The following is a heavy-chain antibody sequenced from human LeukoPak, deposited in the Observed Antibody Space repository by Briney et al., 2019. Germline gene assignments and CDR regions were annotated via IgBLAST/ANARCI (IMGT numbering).Heavy chain of an antibody. Sequence: GGSLRLSCAASGFTFSSYAMSWVRQAPGKGLEWVAFIRYDGSNKYYADSVKGRFTISRDNSKNTLYLQMNSLRAEDTAVYYCAKDRIVATGYYYYMDVWGKGTTVTVSS. J-gene: IGHJ6*03. D-gene: IGHD5-12*01. CDR3: AKDRIVATGYYYYMDV. CDR2: IRYDGSNK. V-gene: IGHV3-30*02. CDR1: GFTFSSYA.